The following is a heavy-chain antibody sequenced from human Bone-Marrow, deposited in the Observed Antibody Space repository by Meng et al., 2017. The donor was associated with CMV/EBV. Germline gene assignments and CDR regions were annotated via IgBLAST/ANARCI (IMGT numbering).Heavy chain of an antibody. CDR1: GFTFSSYW. Sequence: SCAASGFTFSSYWMSWVRQAPGKGLEWVSVIYSGGSTYYADSVKGRFTISRDNSKNTLYLQMNSLRAEDTAVYYCARDGPNCSSTSCYFDYWGQGTLVTVSS. J-gene: IGHJ4*02. V-gene: IGHV3-53*01. CDR3: ARDGPNCSSTSCYFDY. D-gene: IGHD2-2*01. CDR2: IYSGGST.